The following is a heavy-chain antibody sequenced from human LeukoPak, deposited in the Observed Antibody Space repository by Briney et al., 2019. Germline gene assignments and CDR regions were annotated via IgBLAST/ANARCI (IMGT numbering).Heavy chain of an antibody. CDR3: ARVVAGSGWYSDY. V-gene: IGHV1-2*02. CDR2: INPKSGGT. D-gene: IGHD6-19*01. Sequence: ASVKVSCKASVYTFTGYYMHWARQAPGQGLEWMGWINPKSGGTNYAQKCQGRVTMTRDTSISTAYMELSRLRTDETAVYYCARVVAGSGWYSDYWGQGTLVTVSS. CDR1: VYTFTGYY. J-gene: IGHJ4*02.